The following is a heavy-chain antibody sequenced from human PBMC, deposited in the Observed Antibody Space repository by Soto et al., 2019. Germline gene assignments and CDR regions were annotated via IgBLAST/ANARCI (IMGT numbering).Heavy chain of an antibody. CDR2: IYHSGNT. Sequence: QVQLQQWSAGLLKPSETLSLTCAVNGGSFNDYYWAWIRQPPGKGLEWIGEIYHSGNTYYNPSLESRVIMSVDTSKKQFSLRLNSVTAADTAMYYCARVRRGFNRESWSYWYNGMDVWGQGTTVTVS. V-gene: IGHV4-34*02. CDR1: GGSFNDYY. D-gene: IGHD3-16*01. CDR3: ARVRRGFNRESWSYWYNGMDV. J-gene: IGHJ6*02.